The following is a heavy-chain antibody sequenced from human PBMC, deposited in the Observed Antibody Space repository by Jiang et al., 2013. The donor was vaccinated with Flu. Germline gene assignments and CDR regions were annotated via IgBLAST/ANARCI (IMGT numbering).Heavy chain of an antibody. Sequence: LLKPSETLSLTCAVYGGSFSGYYWSWIRQPPGKGLEWIGEINHSGSTNYNPSLKSRVTISVDTSKNQFSLKLSSVTAADTAVYYCARGPYCSSTSCYNYYYYYGMDVWGQGTLVTVSS. CDR3: ARGPYCSSTSCYNYYYYYGMDV. J-gene: IGHJ6*02. V-gene: IGHV4-34*01. D-gene: IGHD2-2*02. CDR2: INHSGST. CDR1: GGSFSGYY.